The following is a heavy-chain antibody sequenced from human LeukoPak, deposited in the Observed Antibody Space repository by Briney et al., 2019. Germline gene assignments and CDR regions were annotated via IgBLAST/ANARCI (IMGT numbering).Heavy chain of an antibody. CDR3: TRHVMGVGATDYFDY. J-gene: IGHJ4*02. CDR2: IRSKANSYAT. V-gene: IGHV3-73*01. Sequence: GSLKLSCAASGFTFSGSAMHWVRQASGKGLEWVGRIRSKANSYATAYAASVKGRFTISRDDSKNTAYLQMNSLKTEDTAVYYCTRHVMGVGATDYFDYWGQGTLVTVSS. D-gene: IGHD1-26*01. CDR1: GFTFSGSA.